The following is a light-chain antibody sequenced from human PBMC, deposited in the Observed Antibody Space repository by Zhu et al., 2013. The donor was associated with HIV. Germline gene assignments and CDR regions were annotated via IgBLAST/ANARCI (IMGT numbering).Light chain of an antibody. J-gene: IGKJ5*01. V-gene: IGKV1-33*01. CDR3: QQFDDLPIT. CDR2: DAS. Sequence: DIQMTQSPSSLSASVGDRVTITCQASQDISNYLNWYQQKPGKAPKLLIYDASNLETGVPSRFSGSGSGTDFTFTISSLQPEDAGTYFCQQFDDLPITFGQGTRLEIK. CDR1: QDISNY.